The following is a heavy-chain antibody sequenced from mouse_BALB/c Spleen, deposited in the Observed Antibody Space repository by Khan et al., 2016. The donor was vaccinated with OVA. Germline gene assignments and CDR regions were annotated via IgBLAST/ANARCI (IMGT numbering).Heavy chain of an antibody. CDR1: GYTLTNYG. CDR3: SRSNGNYWFAY. V-gene: IGHV9-3-1*01. J-gene: IGHJ3*01. CDR2: INTYTGEA. D-gene: IGHD2-1*01. Sequence: QIQLVQSGPELKKPGETVKISCKASGYTLTNYGMNWVKQAPGKGLKWMGWINTYTGEATYADDFKGRFAFSLDTSASTAYLQINNLKNEDTATYFCSRSNGNYWFAYWGQGTLVTVSA.